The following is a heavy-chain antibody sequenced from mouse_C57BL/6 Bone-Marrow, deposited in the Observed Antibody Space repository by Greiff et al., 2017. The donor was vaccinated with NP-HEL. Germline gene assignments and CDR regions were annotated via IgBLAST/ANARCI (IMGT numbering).Heavy chain of an antibody. D-gene: IGHD2-3*01. CDR1: GYSFTDYN. CDR2: INPNYGTT. V-gene: IGHV1-39*01. CDR3: ARGAYEIYDGDFDY. J-gene: IGHJ2*01. Sequence: VQLKQSGPELVKPGASVKISCKASGYSFTDYNMNWVKQSNGQSLEWIGVINPNYGTTSYNQKFKGKATLTVDKSSSTAYMQLNGLTSEDSAVYDCARGAYEIYDGDFDYWGQGTTLTVSS.